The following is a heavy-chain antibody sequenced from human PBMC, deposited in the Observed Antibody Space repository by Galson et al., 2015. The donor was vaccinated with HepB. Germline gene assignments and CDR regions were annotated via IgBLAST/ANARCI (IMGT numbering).Heavy chain of an antibody. D-gene: IGHD3-9*01. Sequence: CKASGGTFSSYAISWVRQAPGQGLEWMGRIIPILGIANYAQKFQGRVTITADKSTSTANMELSSLRSEDTAVYYCARDRGDYDILTGYYNPTFDYWGQGTLVTVSS. CDR3: ARDRGDYDILTGYYNPTFDY. J-gene: IGHJ4*02. CDR2: IIPILGIA. V-gene: IGHV1-69*04. CDR1: GGTFSSYA.